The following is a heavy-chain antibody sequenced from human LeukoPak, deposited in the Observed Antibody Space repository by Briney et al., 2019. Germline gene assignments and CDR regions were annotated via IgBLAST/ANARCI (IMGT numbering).Heavy chain of an antibody. CDR3: AKRAYSGSKNGRAFDI. D-gene: IGHD1-26*01. Sequence: PGGSLRLSCAASGFTFSSHAMSWVRQAPGKGLEWVSAISANGDNTYYADSVRGRFTISRDNSEYTLYLQMNSLRAEDTALYFCAKRAYSGSKNGRAFDIWGQGTMVTVSS. CDR1: GFTFSSHA. V-gene: IGHV3-23*01. CDR2: ISANGDNT. J-gene: IGHJ3*02.